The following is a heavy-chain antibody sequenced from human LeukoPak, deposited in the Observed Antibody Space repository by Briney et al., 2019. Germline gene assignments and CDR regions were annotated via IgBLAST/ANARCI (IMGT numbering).Heavy chain of an antibody. D-gene: IGHD6-19*01. V-gene: IGHV6-1*01. CDR3: ARDHPLEYSSGWYHPNYYMDV. Sequence: SQTLSLTCAISGDSVSSNSAAWNWIRQSPSRGLEWLGRTYYRSKWYNDYAVSVKSRITINPDTSKNQFSLQLNSVTPEDTAVYYCARDHPLEYSSGWYHPNYYMDVWGKGTTVTVSS. CDR1: GDSVSSNSAA. CDR2: TYYRSKWYN. J-gene: IGHJ6*03.